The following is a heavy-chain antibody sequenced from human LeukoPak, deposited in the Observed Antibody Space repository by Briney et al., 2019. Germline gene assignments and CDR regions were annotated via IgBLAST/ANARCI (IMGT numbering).Heavy chain of an antibody. CDR2: ISTSSSHI. D-gene: IGHD1-20*01. Sequence: GGSLRLSCTASGFTFSFYMMNWVRQAPGKGLGRVSSISTSSSHIYYAESLKGRFTVSRDNAKSSLYLQMNNLTAGDTAVYYCARDDNWNDKPFDLWGQGTLVTVSS. CDR1: GFTFSFYM. V-gene: IGHV3-21*01. J-gene: IGHJ4*02. CDR3: ARDDNWNDKPFDL.